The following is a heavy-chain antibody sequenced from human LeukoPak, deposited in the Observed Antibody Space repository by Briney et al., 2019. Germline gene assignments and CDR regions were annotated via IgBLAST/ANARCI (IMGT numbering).Heavy chain of an antibody. CDR3: ARGKYSSGWFDY. J-gene: IGHJ4*02. D-gene: IGHD6-19*01. CDR1: GFTFSSYS. V-gene: IGHV3-21*01. CDR2: ITTSSTYI. Sequence: AGSLRLSCAASGFTFSSYSMSWVRQAPGKGLQWVSSITTSSTYISYADSVKGRFTISRDNAKNSLYLQMNSLRAEDTAVYYCARGKYSSGWFDYWGQGTLVTVSS.